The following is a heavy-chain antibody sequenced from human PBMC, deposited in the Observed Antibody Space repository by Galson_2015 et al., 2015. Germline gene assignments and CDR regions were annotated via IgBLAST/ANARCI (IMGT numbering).Heavy chain of an antibody. CDR1: GGSISSGGYY. D-gene: IGHD6-13*01. J-gene: IGHJ5*02. CDR2: IYYSGST. V-gene: IGHV4-31*03. Sequence: TLSLTCTVSGGSISSGGYYWSWIRQHPGKGLEWIGYIYYSGSTYYNPSLKSRVTISVDTSKNQFSLKLSSVTAADTAVYYCGAFIAATTEGWFDPWGQGTLVTVSS. CDR3: GAFIAATTEGWFDP.